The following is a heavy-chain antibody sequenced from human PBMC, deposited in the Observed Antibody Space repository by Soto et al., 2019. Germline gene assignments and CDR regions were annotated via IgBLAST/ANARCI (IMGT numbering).Heavy chain of an antibody. CDR2: MNPNSGNT. CDR1: GYTFTSYD. V-gene: IGHV1-8*01. J-gene: IGHJ6*03. Sequence: ASVKVSCKASGYTFTSYDINWVRQATGQGLEWMGWMNPNSGNTGYAQKFQGRVTMTRNTSISTACMELSSLRSEDTAVYYCATGPVAAAGPQYYYYYMDVWGKGTTVTVSS. D-gene: IGHD6-13*01. CDR3: ATGPVAAAGPQYYYYYMDV.